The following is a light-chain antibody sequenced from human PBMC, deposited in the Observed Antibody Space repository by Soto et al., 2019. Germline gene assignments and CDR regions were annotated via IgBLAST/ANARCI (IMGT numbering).Light chain of an antibody. Sequence: QSVLTQPPSASATPGQRVTISCSGSSSNIGTNYVYWYQQLPGTAPKLLIYKNNQRPSGVPDRFSGSKSGTSASLAISGLRSEDEADYYCSVWDDSLRAVVFGGGTKVTVL. CDR3: SVWDDSLRAVV. J-gene: IGLJ2*01. CDR1: SSNIGTNY. V-gene: IGLV1-47*01. CDR2: KNN.